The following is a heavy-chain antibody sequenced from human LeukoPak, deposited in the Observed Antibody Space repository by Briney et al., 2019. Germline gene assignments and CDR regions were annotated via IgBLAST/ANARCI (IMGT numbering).Heavy chain of an antibody. J-gene: IGHJ4*02. Sequence: SVKVSCKASGYTFTSYDINWVRQAPGQGLEWMGGIIPIFGTANYAQKFQGRVTITADESTSTAYMELSSLRSEDTAVYYCARELEDWGQGTLVTVSS. V-gene: IGHV1-69*13. CDR2: IIPIFGTA. CDR1: GYTFTSYD. CDR3: ARELED. D-gene: IGHD3-3*01.